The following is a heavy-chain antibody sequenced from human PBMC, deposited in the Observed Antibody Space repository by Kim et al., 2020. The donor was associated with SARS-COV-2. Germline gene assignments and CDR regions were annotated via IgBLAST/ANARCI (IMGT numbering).Heavy chain of an antibody. D-gene: IGHD3-10*01. V-gene: IGHV3-30-3*01. J-gene: IGHJ5*02. CDR1: GFTFSSYD. CDR2: ISYDGSNK. Sequence: WGSLRLSCAASGFTFSSYDMHWVRQAPGKGLELVALISYDGSNKYYADSVKGRFTISRDNSKNTLYLQMKSLRAEDTAVYYCARAGGSWFDPWGQGTLVT. CDR3: ARAGGSWFDP.